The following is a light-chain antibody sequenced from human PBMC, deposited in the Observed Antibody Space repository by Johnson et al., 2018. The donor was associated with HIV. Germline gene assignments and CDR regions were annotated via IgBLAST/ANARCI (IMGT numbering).Light chain of an antibody. CDR3: GTWDGRPSLYV. Sequence: QSVLTQPPSVSAAPGQKVTISCSGSSSNIGNNFVSWYQQLPGTAPKLLIYDTNQRPSGNPARFSGSKSGTSATMDLPGLQTGGEAEYYCGTWDGRPSLYVFGTVTQVTVL. CDR2: DTN. J-gene: IGLJ1*01. V-gene: IGLV1-51*01. CDR1: SSNIGNNF.